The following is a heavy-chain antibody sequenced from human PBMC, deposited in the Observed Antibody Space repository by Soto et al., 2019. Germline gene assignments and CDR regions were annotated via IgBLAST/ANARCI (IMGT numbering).Heavy chain of an antibody. CDR1: GGSIRSYY. CDR3: ARRGLRGVIITYAFDL. D-gene: IGHD3-10*01. V-gene: IGHV4-59*08. J-gene: IGHJ3*01. Sequence: PSETLSLTCTVSGGSIRSYYWSWIRQTPGKGLEWIGFMYYGGNTNYNPSLKSRVTLSVDTSKNQFSLMLDSVTAADTAVYYCARRGLRGVIITYAFDLWGQGTTVTVS. CDR2: MYYGGNT.